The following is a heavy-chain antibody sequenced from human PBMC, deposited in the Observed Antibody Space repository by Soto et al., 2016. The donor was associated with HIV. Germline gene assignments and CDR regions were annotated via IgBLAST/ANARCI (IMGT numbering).Heavy chain of an antibody. CDR2: INPNTGGT. CDR3: TRDHRNKVLGTEVTHPFDI. Sequence: QVQVVQSGAEVKKPGASVKVSCKASGYTFTAYFLHWVRQAPGQGLEWVGWINPNTGGTNFAQKFQGRVTMTRDTSINTAYMEVTSLRSDDAAVYYCTRDHRNKVLGTEVTHPFDIWGQGTMVTVSS. CDR1: GYTFTAYF. J-gene: IGHJ3*02. D-gene: IGHD1-7*01. V-gene: IGHV1-2*02.